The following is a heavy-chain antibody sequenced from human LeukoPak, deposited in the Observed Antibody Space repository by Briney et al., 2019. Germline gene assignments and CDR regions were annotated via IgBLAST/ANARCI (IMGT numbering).Heavy chain of an antibody. J-gene: IGHJ2*01. CDR3: ARVRGYSYGYRLYFDL. Sequence: PSQTLSLTCTVSGGSISSGSYYWSWIRQPAGKGLEWIGRIYTSGGANYNPSLKIRVTISVDTSKNQFSLKLSSVTAADTAVYYCARVRGYSYGYRLYFDLWGRGTLVTVSS. CDR2: IYTSGGA. CDR1: GGSISSGSYY. D-gene: IGHD5-18*01. V-gene: IGHV4-61*02.